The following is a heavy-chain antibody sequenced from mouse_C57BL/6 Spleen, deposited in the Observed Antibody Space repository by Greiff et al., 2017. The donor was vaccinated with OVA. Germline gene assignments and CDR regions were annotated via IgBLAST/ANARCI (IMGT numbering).Heavy chain of an antibody. V-gene: IGHV1-18*01. CDR3: AGGGLRRFWFAY. J-gene: IGHJ3*01. CDR1: GYSFTDYN. CDR2: INPNNGGT. D-gene: IGHD2-2*01. Sequence: VQLQQSGPELVKPGASVKISCKASGYSFTDYNMNWVKQSNGKSLEWIGVINPNNGGTIYNQKFKGKATLTVDKSSSTAYMELRSLTSEDTAVYYCAGGGLRRFWFAYWGQGTLVTVSA.